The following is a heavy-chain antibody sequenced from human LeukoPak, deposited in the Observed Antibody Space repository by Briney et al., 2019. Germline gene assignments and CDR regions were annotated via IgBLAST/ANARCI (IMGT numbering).Heavy chain of an antibody. J-gene: IGHJ3*02. V-gene: IGHV1-69*06. Sequence: GASVKVSCKASGGTFSSYAISWVRQAPGQGLEWMGGIIPIFGTANYAQKFQGRVTITADKSTSTAYMELSSLRPEDTAVYYCASEYGSGSYYNAAFDIWGQGTMVTVSS. CDR1: GGTFSSYA. CDR2: IIPIFGTA. D-gene: IGHD3-10*01. CDR3: ASEYGSGSYYNAAFDI.